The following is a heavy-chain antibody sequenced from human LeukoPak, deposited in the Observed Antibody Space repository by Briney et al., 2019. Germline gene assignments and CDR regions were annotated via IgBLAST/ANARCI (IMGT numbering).Heavy chain of an antibody. J-gene: IGHJ3*02. CDR2: TYYSGIT. D-gene: IGHD2-8*01. CDR1: GGSISSSTHY. Sequence: PSETLSLTCTVSGGSISSSTHYWGWIRQPPGKGLEWIGYTYYSGITQYNPSLKSRVTISVDTSKNQFSLKLSSVTAADTAVYYCAREDSFVLIAAAKELGAFDIWGQGTLFTVSS. V-gene: IGHV4-30-4*08. CDR3: AREDSFVLIAAAKELGAFDI.